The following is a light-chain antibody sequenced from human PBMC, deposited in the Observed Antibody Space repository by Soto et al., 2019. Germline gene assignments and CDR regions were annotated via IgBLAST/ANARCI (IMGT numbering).Light chain of an antibody. CDR3: SSYKKFDNQV. J-gene: IGLJ1*01. V-gene: IGLV2-14*01. CDR2: EVS. Sequence: QSVLTQPGAVSGSPGQSITIACTGSSSDIGGFHYVSWYQQYPGKAPKLIIFEVSNRPSGVSHRFSGSKSGNTASLTISELQTEDEADYYCSSYKKFDNQVFGTGTKVTVL. CDR1: SSDIGGFHY.